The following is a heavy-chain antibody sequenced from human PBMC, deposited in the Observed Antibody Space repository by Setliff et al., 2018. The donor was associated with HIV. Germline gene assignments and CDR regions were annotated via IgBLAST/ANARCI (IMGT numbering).Heavy chain of an antibody. CDR2: INPSSGST. CDR1: GYTFTSYY. J-gene: IGHJ4*02. D-gene: IGHD3-16*01. V-gene: IGHV1-46*01. Sequence: ASVKVSCKASGYTFTSYYMHWVRQAPGQGLEWMGIINPSSGSTTYAQKFQGRVTMTRDTSTSTVYMDLSGLRSDDTAVYYCARGRTAGYTYNYGYWGQGTLVTVSS. CDR3: ARGRTAGYTYNYGY.